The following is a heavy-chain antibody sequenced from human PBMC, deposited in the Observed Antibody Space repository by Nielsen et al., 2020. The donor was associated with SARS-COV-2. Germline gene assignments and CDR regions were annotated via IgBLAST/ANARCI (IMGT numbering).Heavy chain of an antibody. CDR2: INSDGSRT. CDR3: VKDGAYYGVRGVVHFGY. CDR1: GFTFRNYG. Sequence: GESLKISCAASGFTFRNYGMNWVRQAPGKGLAWVAHINSDGSRTTYADSVKGRFTISRDKAENTLYLQMDSLRADDTAVYYCVKDGAYYGVRGVVHFGYGGRGNLVTVSS. D-gene: IGHD3-10*01. J-gene: IGHJ4*02. V-gene: IGHV3-74*03.